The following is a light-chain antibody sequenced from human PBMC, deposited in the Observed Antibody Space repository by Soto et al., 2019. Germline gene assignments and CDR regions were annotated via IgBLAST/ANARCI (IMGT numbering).Light chain of an antibody. Sequence: QSVLTQPASASGSPLQSITISGTGTSSDVGGYNYVSCYQQHPGKPPKLMIYECSNRPSGVSNRFSGSKTGNTASLTSSGLQAEDEADYYCSSYTSSSTRVFGGGTKVTVL. V-gene: IGLV2-14*01. CDR3: SSYTSSSTRV. CDR2: ECS. J-gene: IGLJ3*02. CDR1: SSDVGGYNY.